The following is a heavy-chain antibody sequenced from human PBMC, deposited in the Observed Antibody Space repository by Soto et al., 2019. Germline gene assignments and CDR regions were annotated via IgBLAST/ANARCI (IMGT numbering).Heavy chain of an antibody. V-gene: IGHV3-74*01. J-gene: IGHJ5*02. CDR1: GFTFSSYW. CDR2: INGDGSST. Sequence: GSLRLSCEASGFTFSSYWIHWLRQAPGQGLVGVSRINGDGSSTSYADSVKGRFIISRDNAKNTLYLQMNSLRAADTAAYYCDTSTSGYHFGYDHCGPGTLVTVSS. D-gene: IGHD5-18*01. CDR3: DTSTSGYHFGYDH.